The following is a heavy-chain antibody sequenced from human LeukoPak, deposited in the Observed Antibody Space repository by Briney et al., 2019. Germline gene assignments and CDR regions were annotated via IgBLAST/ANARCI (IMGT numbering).Heavy chain of an antibody. CDR3: ARDKGYYDSSGYLPLYYFDY. D-gene: IGHD3-22*01. V-gene: IGHV1-46*01. CDR2: INPSGGST. Sequence: ASVKVSCKASGYTFTGYYMHWMRQAPGQGLEWMGIINPSGGSTSYAQKFQGRVTMTRDTSTSTVYMELSSLRSEDTAVYYCARDKGYYDSSGYLPLYYFDYWGQGTLVTVSS. CDR1: GYTFTGYY. J-gene: IGHJ4*02.